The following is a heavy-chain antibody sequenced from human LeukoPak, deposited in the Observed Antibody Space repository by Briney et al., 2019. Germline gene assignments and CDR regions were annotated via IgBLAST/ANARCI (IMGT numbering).Heavy chain of an antibody. CDR1: GGSISSYY. CDR3: AREEYSSGWYADY. Sequence: SETLSLTCTVSGGSISSYYWSWIRQPPGKGLEWIGYIYYSGSTNYNPSLKGRVTMSVDASKNQFSLKLSSVTAADTAVYYCAREEYSSGWYADYWGRGTRVTVSS. CDR2: IYYSGST. D-gene: IGHD6-19*01. J-gene: IGHJ4*02. V-gene: IGHV4-59*12.